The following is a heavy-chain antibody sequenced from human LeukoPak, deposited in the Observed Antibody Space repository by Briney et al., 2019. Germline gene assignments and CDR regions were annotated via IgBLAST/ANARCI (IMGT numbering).Heavy chain of an antibody. CDR3: ASDIVVAGAFDI. CDR2: IYYSGST. CDR1: GGSISSSSYY. D-gene: IGHD2-15*01. V-gene: IGHV4-39*07. J-gene: IGHJ3*02. Sequence: PSETLSLTCTVSGGSISSSSYYWGWIRQPPGKGLEWIGSIYYSGSTYNNPSLKSRVTISVDTSKNQFSLKLSSVTAADTAVYYCASDIVVAGAFDIWGQGTMVTVSS.